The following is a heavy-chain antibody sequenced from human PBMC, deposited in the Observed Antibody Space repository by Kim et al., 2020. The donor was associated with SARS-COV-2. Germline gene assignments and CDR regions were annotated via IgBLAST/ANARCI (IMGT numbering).Heavy chain of an antibody. J-gene: IGHJ6*02. CDR3: ARGSTIAAAYLYYNYGMDV. V-gene: IGHV1-18*01. CDR1: GYTFTSYG. CDR2: VSTYNGDT. D-gene: IGHD6-13*01. Sequence: ASVKVSCKTSGYTFTSYGISWVRQAPGQGLEWMGWVSTYNGDTVYAQKLQGSVTMTTDTSTSTAYMEMRNLRSDDTAVYYCARGSTIAAAYLYYNYGMDVWGQGTTVTVSS.